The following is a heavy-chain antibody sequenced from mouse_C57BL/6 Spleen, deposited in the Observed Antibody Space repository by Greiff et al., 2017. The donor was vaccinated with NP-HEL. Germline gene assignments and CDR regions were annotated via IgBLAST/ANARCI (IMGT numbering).Heavy chain of an antibody. V-gene: IGHV8-12*01. J-gene: IGHJ3*01. CDR2: IYWADDK. Sequence: QVTLKESGPGILQSSQTLSLTCSFSGFSLSTSGMGVSWIRQPSGKGLEWLAHIYWADDKRYNPSLKSRLTISKDTSRNQVFLKITSVDTADTATYYCADDYDLAYWGQGTLVTVSA. D-gene: IGHD2-4*01. CDR3: ADDYDLAY. CDR1: GFSLSTSGMG.